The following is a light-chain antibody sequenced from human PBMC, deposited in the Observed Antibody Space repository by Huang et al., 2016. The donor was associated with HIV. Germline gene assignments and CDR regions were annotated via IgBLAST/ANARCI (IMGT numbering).Light chain of an antibody. V-gene: IGKV3-20*01. J-gene: IGKJ4*01. CDR3: LQYDRSPLT. Sequence: EVVLTQSPGTLSLSPGERATLSCRASQSLRDTYLAWYQQRPGQAPRLLIYGASRRATGLPDRFSGSGAGTDFTLTINRLEPQDFAVYFCLQYDRSPLTFGGGTKVEL. CDR1: QSLRDTY. CDR2: GAS.